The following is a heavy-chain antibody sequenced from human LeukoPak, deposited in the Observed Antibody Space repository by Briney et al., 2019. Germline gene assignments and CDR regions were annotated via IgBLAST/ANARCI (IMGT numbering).Heavy chain of an antibody. D-gene: IGHD6-19*01. CDR1: GLTFSSYS. CDR2: ISSSSSYI. V-gene: IGHV3-21*01. CDR3: ARALEPGYSSGWYFYYYYYMDV. Sequence: PGGSLRLSCAASGLTFSSYSMNWVRQAPGKGLEWVSSISSSSSYIYYADSVKGRFTISRDNAKNSLYLQMNSLRAEDTAVYYCARALEPGYSSGWYFYYYYYMDVWGKGTTVTVSS. J-gene: IGHJ6*03.